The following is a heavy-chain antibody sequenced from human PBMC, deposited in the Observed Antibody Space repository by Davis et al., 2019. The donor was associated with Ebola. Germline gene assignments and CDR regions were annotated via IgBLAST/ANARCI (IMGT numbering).Heavy chain of an antibody. CDR1: GFTFSSYA. D-gene: IGHD5-18*01. V-gene: IGHV3-23*01. CDR2: ISGSGGST. J-gene: IGHJ5*02. CDR3: AKGAGRSIQLWLELLSSWFDP. Sequence: GESLKISCAASGFTFSSYAMSWVRQAPGKGLEWVSAISGSGGSTYYADSVKGRFTISSDNSKNTLYLQMNSLRAEDTAVYYCAKGAGRSIQLWLELLSSWFDPWGQGTLVTVSS.